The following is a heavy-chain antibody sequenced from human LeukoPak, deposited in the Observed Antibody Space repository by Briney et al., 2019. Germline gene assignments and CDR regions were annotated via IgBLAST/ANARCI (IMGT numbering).Heavy chain of an antibody. CDR1: GFTFDDYA. D-gene: IGHD1-1*01. J-gene: IGHJ4*02. V-gene: IGHV3-30*18. CDR2: ISYDGSNT. Sequence: GGSLRLSCAASGFTFDDYAMHWVRQAPGKGLEWVAVISYDGSNTYYADSVKGRFTISRDNSKNRLYLQMSSLRAEDTAVYYCAKDLFRIPTIDYWGQGTLVTVSS. CDR3: AKDLFRIPTIDY.